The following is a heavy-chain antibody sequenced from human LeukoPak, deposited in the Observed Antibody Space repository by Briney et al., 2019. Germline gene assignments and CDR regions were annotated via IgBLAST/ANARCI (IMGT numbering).Heavy chain of an antibody. CDR1: GGSISSYY. V-gene: IGHV4-4*07. J-gene: IGHJ4*02. Sequence: SETLSLTCTVSGGSISSYYWSWIRQPAGKGLEWIGGIYTSGSTNYNPSLKSRVTMSVDTSKNQFSLKLSSVTAADTAVYYCARDWFRELFGAAAEGGDYWGQGTLVTVSS. CDR3: ARDWFRELFGAAAEGGDY. CDR2: IYTSGST. D-gene: IGHD6-13*01.